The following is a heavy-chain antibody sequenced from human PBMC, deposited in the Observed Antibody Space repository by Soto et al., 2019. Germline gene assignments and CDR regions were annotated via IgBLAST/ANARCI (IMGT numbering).Heavy chain of an antibody. CDR2: ISYDGSNK. Sequence: QVQLVESGGGVVQPGRSLRLSCAASGFTFSSYGIHWVRQAPGKGLEWVAVISYDGSNKYYTDSVKGRFPISRDNSKNTLSLQMNSLRAEDTAVYYCVKDQFGSGPEVGISFYFDYWGPGTLVTVSS. V-gene: IGHV3-30*18. D-gene: IGHD3-10*01. J-gene: IGHJ4*02. CDR1: GFTFSSYG. CDR3: VKDQFGSGPEVGISFYFDY.